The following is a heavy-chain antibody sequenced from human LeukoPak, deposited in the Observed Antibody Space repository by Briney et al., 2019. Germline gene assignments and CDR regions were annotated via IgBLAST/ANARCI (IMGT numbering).Heavy chain of an antibody. CDR1: GFTFSDYY. Sequence: GGSLRLSCAASGFTFSDYYMSWIRQAPGRGLGWVSYISSSGSTIYYADSVKGRFIISRDNAKHSLYLQMNSLRAEDTAVYYCARERRFLEWFQPRGVLYYFDYWGQGTLVTVSS. CDR2: ISSSGSTI. V-gene: IGHV3-11*04. J-gene: IGHJ4*02. D-gene: IGHD3-3*01. CDR3: ARERRFLEWFQPRGVLYYFDY.